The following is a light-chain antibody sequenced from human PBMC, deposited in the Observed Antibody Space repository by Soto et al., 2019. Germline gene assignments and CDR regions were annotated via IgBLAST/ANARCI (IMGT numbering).Light chain of an antibody. V-gene: IGLV1-44*01. CDR3: AAWDDSLTSVV. Sequence: QSVLTQPPSASGTPGQRVTISCSGSSSNIGSNTVNWYQQLPGTAPKLLTYSNNQRPSGVPDRFSGSKSGTSASLAISGLQSEDEADYYCAAWDDSLTSVVFGTGTKLTVL. CDR2: SNN. J-gene: IGLJ1*01. CDR1: SSNIGSNT.